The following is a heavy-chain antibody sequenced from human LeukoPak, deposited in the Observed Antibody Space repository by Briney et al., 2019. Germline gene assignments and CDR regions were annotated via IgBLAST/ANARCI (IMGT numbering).Heavy chain of an antibody. V-gene: IGHV1-18*01. Sequence: GASVKVSCKASGYTFSSYGISWVRQTPGQGLEWMGWISAYNGNTNYAQKLQGRVTVTTDTSTSTAYMELRSLRSDDTAVYYCARDRDGYNEYFDYWGQGTLVTVSS. CDR2: ISAYNGNT. CDR3: ARDRDGYNEYFDY. D-gene: IGHD5-24*01. J-gene: IGHJ4*02. CDR1: GYTFSSYG.